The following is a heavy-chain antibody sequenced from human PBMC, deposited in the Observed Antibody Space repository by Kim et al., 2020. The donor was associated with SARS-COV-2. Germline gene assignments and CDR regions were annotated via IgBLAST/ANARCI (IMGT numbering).Heavy chain of an antibody. V-gene: IGHV3-33*01. CDR2: IWYDGSNK. Sequence: GGSLRLSCAASGFTFSSYGMHWVRQAPGKGLEWVAVIWYDGSNKYYADSVKGRFTISRDNSKNTLYLQMNSLRAEDTAVYYCARDRTVTTSPNYFDYWGQGTLVTVSS. D-gene: IGHD4-17*01. CDR3: ARDRTVTTSPNYFDY. CDR1: GFTFSSYG. J-gene: IGHJ4*02.